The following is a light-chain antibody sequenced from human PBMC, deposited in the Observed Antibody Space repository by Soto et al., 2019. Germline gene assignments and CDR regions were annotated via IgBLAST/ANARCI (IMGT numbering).Light chain of an antibody. CDR2: AAS. V-gene: IGKV1-39*01. CDR1: QSISSY. Sequence: DIQMTQSPSSLSASVGDRVTITCRASQSISSYLNWYQQKPGKAPKLLIYAASTLQSGVPSRFSGSGSGTDFTLTISCLQSEDFATYYCQQYYSYPRTFGQGSNVDI. CDR3: QQYYSYPRT. J-gene: IGKJ1*01.